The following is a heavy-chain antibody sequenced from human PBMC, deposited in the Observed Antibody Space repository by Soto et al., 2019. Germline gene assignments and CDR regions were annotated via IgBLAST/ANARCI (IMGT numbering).Heavy chain of an antibody. CDR3: ARSAAYYDFCFGYKAQPNCFDS. J-gene: IGHJ5*01. Sequence: SETLSLTCTVSGGSLSSGGYYWSWIRQHPGKGLEWIGYIYYSGSTYYNPSLKSRVTISVDTSKNQFSLKLSSVTAADTAVYYCARSAAYYDFCFGYKAQPNCFDSWGQGTLVTVSS. V-gene: IGHV4-31*03. CDR2: IYYSGST. D-gene: IGHD3-3*01. CDR1: GGSLSSGGYY.